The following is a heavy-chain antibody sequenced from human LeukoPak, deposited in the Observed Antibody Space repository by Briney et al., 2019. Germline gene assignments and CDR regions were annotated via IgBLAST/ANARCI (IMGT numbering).Heavy chain of an antibody. V-gene: IGHV3-15*01. CDR3: TTGTWIQLWLADY. D-gene: IGHD5-18*01. CDR1: GFSFSNAW. Sequence: GGSLRLSCAASGFSFSNAWMSWVRQAPGKGLEWVGHIKSKTDGGTTDYAAPVKGRFIISRDDSKNTLYLQMNRLKTEDTAVYYCTTGTWIQLWLADYWGQGTLVTVSS. J-gene: IGHJ4*02. CDR2: IKSKTDGGTT.